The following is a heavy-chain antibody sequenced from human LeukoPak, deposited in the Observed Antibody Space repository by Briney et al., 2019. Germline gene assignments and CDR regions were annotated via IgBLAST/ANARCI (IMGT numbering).Heavy chain of an antibody. CDR3: ATGYDFGFDP. J-gene: IGHJ5*02. Sequence: GGSLRLSCAASGFSFSTYSMNWVRRAPGKGLEWVSIIYSGGTIHYADSVKGRFTISRDNTKNTLYLQINSLRAEDTAVYYCATGYDFGFDPWGQGTLVTVSS. V-gene: IGHV3-53*01. CDR2: IYSGGTI. D-gene: IGHD5-12*01. CDR1: GFSFSTYS.